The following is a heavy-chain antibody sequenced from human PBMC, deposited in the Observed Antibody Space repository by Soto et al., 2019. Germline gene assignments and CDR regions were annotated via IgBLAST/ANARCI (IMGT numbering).Heavy chain of an antibody. J-gene: IGHJ4*02. D-gene: IGHD3-3*01. CDR2: ISSSGSTI. CDR3: ARDRYDFWSGYSERFDY. Sequence: QVQLVESGGGLVKPGGSLRLSCAASGFTFSDYYMSWIRQAPGKGLEWVSYISSSGSTIYYADSVKGRFTISRDNAKNSRYLQINSLRAEDTAVYYCARDRYDFWSGYSERFDYWGQGTLVTVSS. CDR1: GFTFSDYY. V-gene: IGHV3-11*01.